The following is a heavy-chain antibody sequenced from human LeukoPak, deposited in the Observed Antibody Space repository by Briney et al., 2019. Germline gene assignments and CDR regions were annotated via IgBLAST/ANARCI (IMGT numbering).Heavy chain of an antibody. Sequence: ASVKVSCKASGGTFSSYAISWVRQAPGQGLEWMGGIIPIFGTANYAQKFQGRVTITTDESTSTAYMELSSLRSEDTAVYYCARGRERFLEWFDAFDIWGQGTMVTVSS. V-gene: IGHV1-69*05. CDR1: GGTFSSYA. D-gene: IGHD3-3*01. J-gene: IGHJ3*02. CDR3: ARGRERFLEWFDAFDI. CDR2: IIPIFGTA.